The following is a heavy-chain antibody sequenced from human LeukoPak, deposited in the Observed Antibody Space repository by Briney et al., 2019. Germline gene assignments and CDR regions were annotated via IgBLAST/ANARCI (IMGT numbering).Heavy chain of an antibody. CDR3: ARQSSDILTGYYRGPYYYYGMDV. CDR1: GGPISSSSYY. CDR2: IYYSGST. J-gene: IGHJ6*02. D-gene: IGHD3-9*01. V-gene: IGHV4-39*01. Sequence: SETLSLTCTVSGGPISSSSYYWGWIRQPPGKGLEWIGSIYYSGSTYYNPSLKSRVTISVDTSKNQFSLKLSSVTAADTAVYYCARQSSDILTGYYRGPYYYYGMDVWGQGTTVTVSS.